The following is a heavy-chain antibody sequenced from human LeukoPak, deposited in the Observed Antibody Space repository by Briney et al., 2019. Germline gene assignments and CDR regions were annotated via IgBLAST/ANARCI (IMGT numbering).Heavy chain of an antibody. CDR3: AREGEYSSSLSPWGRYYGMDV. V-gene: IGHV3-33*01. J-gene: IGHJ6*02. CDR1: GFTFSSYG. Sequence: PGGSLRLSCAASGFTFSSYGMHWVRQAPGKGLEWVAVIWYDGSNKYYADSVKGRFTISRDNSKNTLYLQMNSLRAEDTAVYYCAREGEYSSSLSPWGRYYGMDVWGQGTTVTVSS. CDR2: IWYDGSNK. D-gene: IGHD6-6*01.